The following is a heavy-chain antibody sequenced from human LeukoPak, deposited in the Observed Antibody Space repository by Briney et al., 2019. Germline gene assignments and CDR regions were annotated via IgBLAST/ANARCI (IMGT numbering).Heavy chain of an antibody. J-gene: IGHJ6*02. V-gene: IGHV1-3*01. CDR1: GYTFTSYA. CDR3: ARDLAARLYYYGMDV. Sequence: ASVKVSCKASGYTFTSYAMHWVRQAPGQRLEWMGWINAGNGNTKYSQKFQGRVTITRDTSASTAYMELSSLRSEDTAVYYCARDLAARLYYYGMDVWGQGTTVTVSS. CDR2: INAGNGNT. D-gene: IGHD6-6*01.